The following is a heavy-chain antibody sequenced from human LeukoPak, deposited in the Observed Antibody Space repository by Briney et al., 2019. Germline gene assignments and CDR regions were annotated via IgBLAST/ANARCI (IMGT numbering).Heavy chain of an antibody. Sequence: GGSLRLSCAASGFTVSSNYMSWVRQAPGKGLEWVSVIYSGGSTYYADSVKGRFTISRDNSKNTLYLQMNSLRAEDTAVYYCARGLAAAGTDYFDYWGQGTLVTVSS. J-gene: IGHJ4*02. CDR2: IYSGGST. V-gene: IGHV3-53*01. CDR3: ARGLAAAGTDYFDY. CDR1: GFTVSSNY. D-gene: IGHD6-13*01.